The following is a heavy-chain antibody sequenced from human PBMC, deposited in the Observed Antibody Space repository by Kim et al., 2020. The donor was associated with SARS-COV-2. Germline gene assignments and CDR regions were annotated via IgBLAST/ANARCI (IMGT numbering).Heavy chain of an antibody. CDR1: GFTFSDYY. V-gene: IGHV3-11*06. Sequence: GGSLRLSCAASGFTFSDYYMSWIRQAPGKGLEWVSYISSSSSYTNYADSVKGRFTISRDNAKNSLYLQMNSLRAEDTAVYYCATPYGDYITRGDGMDVWGQGTTVTVSS. J-gene: IGHJ6*02. D-gene: IGHD4-17*01. CDR2: ISSSSSYT. CDR3: ATPYGDYITRGDGMDV.